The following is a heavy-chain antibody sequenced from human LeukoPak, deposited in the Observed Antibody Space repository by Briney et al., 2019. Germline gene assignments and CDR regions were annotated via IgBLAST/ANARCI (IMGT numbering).Heavy chain of an antibody. Sequence: GSLRLSCAASGFTFINYAMNWVRQAPGKGLESVSAISGGGDSTYYADSVKGRFTISRDNSKNTLYLQMNSLRVEDTAVYYCAKTGSGSYFPNWGQGTLVTVSS. V-gene: IGHV3-23*01. CDR3: AKTGSGSYFPN. CDR2: ISGGGDST. CDR1: GFTFINYA. D-gene: IGHD1-26*01. J-gene: IGHJ4*02.